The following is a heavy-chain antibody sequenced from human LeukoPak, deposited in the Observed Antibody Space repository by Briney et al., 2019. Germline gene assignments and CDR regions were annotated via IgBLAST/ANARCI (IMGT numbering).Heavy chain of an antibody. V-gene: IGHV3-23*01. CDR3: AKHIRSSGWYDRADY. CDR1: GFTFSNFA. CDR2: MSGSGDST. Sequence: GGSLRLSFVASGFTFSNFAMTWVRQAPGKGLDWVSAMSGSGDSTYYADSVKGRFTISRDNSKNTLYLQMNSLRAEDTAVYYCAKHIRSSGWYDRADYWGQGTLVIVSS. J-gene: IGHJ4*02. D-gene: IGHD6-19*01.